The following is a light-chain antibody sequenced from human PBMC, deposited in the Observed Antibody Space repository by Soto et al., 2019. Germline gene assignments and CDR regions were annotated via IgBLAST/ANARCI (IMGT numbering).Light chain of an antibody. J-gene: IGKJ1*01. CDR3: QQYFEWPPMT. CDR1: ETVATN. V-gene: IGKV3-15*01. Sequence: EVVMTQSPATLSVSPGERATLSCRASETVATNLAWYQQKPGQAPRLLISGASTRAAGISDRFRGSGSGTEFTLTISSLRSEDSAIYYCQQYFEWPPMTCGQGTK. CDR2: GAS.